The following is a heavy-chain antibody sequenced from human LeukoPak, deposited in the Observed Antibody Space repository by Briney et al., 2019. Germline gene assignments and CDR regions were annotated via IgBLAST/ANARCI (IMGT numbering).Heavy chain of an antibody. V-gene: IGHV5-51*01. CDR3: ARPRRPDGYNQHYFDY. J-gene: IGHJ4*02. D-gene: IGHD5-24*01. CDR1: GYSFTSYW. Sequence: GESLKISCKGSGYSFTSYWIGWVRQMPGKGLEWMGIIYPGDSDTRYSPSFQGQVTISADKSISTAYLQWSSLKASDTATYYCARPRRPDGYNQHYFDYWGQGTLVTVSS. CDR2: IYPGDSDT.